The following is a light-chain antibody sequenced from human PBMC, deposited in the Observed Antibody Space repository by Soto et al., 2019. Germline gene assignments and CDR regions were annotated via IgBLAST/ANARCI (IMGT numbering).Light chain of an antibody. CDR2: EVS. Sequence: QSALTQPASVSGSLGQSITISCTGTSSDVGGYNYVSWYQQHPGKAPKLMIYEVSNRPSGVSNRFSGSKSGNTASLTISGLQSEDEADYYCTSYTSNNIVVFGGGTKLTV. J-gene: IGLJ2*01. CDR3: TSYTSNNIVV. CDR1: SSDVGGYNY. V-gene: IGLV2-14*01.